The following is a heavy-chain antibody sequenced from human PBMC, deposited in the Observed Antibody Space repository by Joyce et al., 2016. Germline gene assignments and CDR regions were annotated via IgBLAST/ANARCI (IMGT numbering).Heavy chain of an antibody. J-gene: IGHJ4*02. D-gene: IGHD1-14*01. Sequence: EVQLVESGGGLGQPGGSLRLSCAASGFTFRSYEMHWVRQAPGKGLEWIAYITGDSDEIMYAASVRGRFTISRDNGKNSASLQMNSLRAEDTAVYFCTRKTPRTSYYDYWGPGTLVTVSS. V-gene: IGHV3-48*03. CDR1: GFTFRSYE. CDR2: ITGDSDEI. CDR3: TRKTPRTSYYDY.